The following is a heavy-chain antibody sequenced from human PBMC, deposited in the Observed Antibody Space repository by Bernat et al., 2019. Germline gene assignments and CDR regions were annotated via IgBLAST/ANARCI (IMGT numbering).Heavy chain of an antibody. V-gene: IGHV3-7*03. CDR2: IKGDGSET. CDR1: GFNFRSSW. Sequence: EVQLVESGGDLVQPGGSLTLSCAGSGFNFRSSWMRWIRQAPGKGLEWVANIKGDGSETYYVDAVKGRFTISRDNTKNSMYLQMNSLRAEDTALYYCVRDTDYWGQGTLVTVSS. J-gene: IGHJ4*02. CDR3: VRDTDY.